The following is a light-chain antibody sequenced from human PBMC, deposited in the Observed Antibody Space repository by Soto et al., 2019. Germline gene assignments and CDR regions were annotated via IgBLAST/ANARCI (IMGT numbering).Light chain of an antibody. J-gene: IGKJ2*01. Sequence: DVVLTHSHLSFPVPLGQRASISGRLSKGLLQSVEIFTLNWFQQRPGQSPRRLIYKVSNRDYGVPDRFSGSGSGTDFTLEISRVEAEDVGVYYCMQGSHWPYTFGQGTKLEIK. CDR3: MQGSHWPYT. CDR2: KVS. V-gene: IGKV2-30*02. CDR1: KGLLQSVEIFT.